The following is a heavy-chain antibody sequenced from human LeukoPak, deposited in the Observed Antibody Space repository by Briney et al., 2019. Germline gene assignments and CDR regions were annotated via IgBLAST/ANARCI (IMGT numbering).Heavy chain of an antibody. V-gene: IGHV4-59*01. J-gene: IGHJ6*03. CDR2: ISYSGST. D-gene: IGHD6-19*01. Sequence: PSETLSLTCTVSGGSISSYYWSWIQQPPGKRLEWIAYISYSGSTNYNPSLKSRVTISVDTSKNKFSLKLSTLTPADTAVYYCARIDSSGWYNYYYYYMDVWGKGTTVTISS. CDR3: ARIDSSGWYNYYYYYMDV. CDR1: GGSISSYY.